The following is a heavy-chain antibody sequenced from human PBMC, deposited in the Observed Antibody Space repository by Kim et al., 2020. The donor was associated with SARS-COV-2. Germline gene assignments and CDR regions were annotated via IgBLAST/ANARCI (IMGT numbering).Heavy chain of an antibody. CDR1: GGSISSGDYY. V-gene: IGHV4-30-4*01. Sequence: SETLSLTCTVSGGSISSGDYYWSWIRQPPGKGLEWIGYIYYSGSTYYNPSLKSRVTISVDTSKNQFSLKLSSVTAADTAVYYCARVMLAARVTPIDYWGQGTLVTVSS. J-gene: IGHJ4*02. CDR2: IYYSGST. D-gene: IGHD6-6*01. CDR3: ARVMLAARVTPIDY.